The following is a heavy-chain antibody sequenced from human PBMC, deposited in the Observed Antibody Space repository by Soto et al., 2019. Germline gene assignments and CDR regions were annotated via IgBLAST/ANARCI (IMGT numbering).Heavy chain of an antibody. CDR3: ARVKSTFGGVIVMGFDY. D-gene: IGHD3-16*02. Sequence: QVQLVQSGAEVKKPGASVKVSCKASGYTFTSYGISWVRQAPGQGLEWMGWISAYNGNTNYAQKLQGRVTMTTDTSTSTAYMELRSLTSDDTAVYYCARVKSTFGGVIVMGFDYWGQGTLVTVSS. J-gene: IGHJ4*02. V-gene: IGHV1-18*04. CDR2: ISAYNGNT. CDR1: GYTFTSYG.